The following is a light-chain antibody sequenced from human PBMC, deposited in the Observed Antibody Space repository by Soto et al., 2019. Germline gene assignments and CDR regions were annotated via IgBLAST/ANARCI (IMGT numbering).Light chain of an antibody. CDR3: QQYNNWLRT. J-gene: IGKJ1*01. V-gene: IGKV3D-15*01. CDR1: QSVSTY. Sequence: IVVTQSPGALSLSTGERATLSCRASQSVSTYLAWYQQKPGQAPRLLIFDASNRATGIPARFSGSGSGTEFTLTISSLQSEDFAVYYCQQYNNWLRTFGQGTKVDI. CDR2: DAS.